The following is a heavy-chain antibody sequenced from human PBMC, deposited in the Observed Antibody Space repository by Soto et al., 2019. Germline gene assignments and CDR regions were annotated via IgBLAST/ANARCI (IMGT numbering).Heavy chain of an antibody. V-gene: IGHV4-4*02. CDR1: GGSISSSNW. CDR2: IYHSGST. D-gene: IGHD2-2*01. J-gene: IGHJ4*02. CDR3: ARDPIVVVPAATPY. Sequence: SETQSLTCAVSGGSISSSNWWSWVRQPPGKGLEWIGEIYHSGSTNYNPSLKSRVTISVDKSKNQFSLKLSSVTAADTAVYYCARDPIVVVPAATPYWGQGTLVTVSS.